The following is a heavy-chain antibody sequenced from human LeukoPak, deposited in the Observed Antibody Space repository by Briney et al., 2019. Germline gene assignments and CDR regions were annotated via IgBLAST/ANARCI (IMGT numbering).Heavy chain of an antibody. CDR2: ISSSGSTI. Sequence: GGSLRLSCAASGFTFSDYYMSWIRQAPGKGLEWVSYISSSGSTIYYADSVKGRFTISRDNAKNSLYLQMNSLRAEDTAVYYCARSGLDKTYYYYGMDVWGQGTTVTVSS. J-gene: IGHJ6*02. D-gene: IGHD3/OR15-3a*01. CDR1: GFTFSDYY. V-gene: IGHV3-11*01. CDR3: ARSGLDKTYYYYGMDV.